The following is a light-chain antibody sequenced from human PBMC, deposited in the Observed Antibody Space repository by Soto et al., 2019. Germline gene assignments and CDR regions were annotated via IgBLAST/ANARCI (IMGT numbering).Light chain of an antibody. CDR2: EVN. Sequence: QSVLTQPASVSGSPGQSITISCTGTSSDIGGYKYVSWYRQYPGKAPKLMIYEVNNRPSGVSDRFSGSKSGNTASLTISGLQAEDEAIYYCNSYTVTSDVGIFGGGTKVTVL. CDR3: NSYTVTSDVGI. CDR1: SSDIGGYKY. V-gene: IGLV2-14*01. J-gene: IGLJ1*01.